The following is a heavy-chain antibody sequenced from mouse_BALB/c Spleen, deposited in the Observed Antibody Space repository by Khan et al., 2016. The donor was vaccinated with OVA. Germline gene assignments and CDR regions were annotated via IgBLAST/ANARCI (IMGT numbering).Heavy chain of an antibody. Sequence: QVQLQQSGPELKKPGETVKISCKASGYTFTNYGINWVKQAPGKGLKWMGWINTNTGEPTYAEEFKGRFAFSLETSASTAYLQLNNLKNEDTATYFCARGNYYGSNSLFAYWGQGTLVTVSA. J-gene: IGHJ3*01. D-gene: IGHD1-1*01. CDR3: ARGNYYGSNSLFAY. V-gene: IGHV9-3*02. CDR2: INTNTGEP. CDR1: GYTFTNYG.